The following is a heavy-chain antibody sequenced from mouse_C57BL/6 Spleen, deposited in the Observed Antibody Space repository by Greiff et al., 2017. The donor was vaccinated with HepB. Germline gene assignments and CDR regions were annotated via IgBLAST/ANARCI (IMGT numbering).Heavy chain of an antibody. V-gene: IGHV2-2*01. Sequence: QVQLKESGPGLVQPSQSLSITCTVSGFSLTSYGVHWVRQSPGKGLEWLGVIWSGGSTDYNAAFISRLSISKDNSKSQVFFKMNSLQADDTAIYYCARYWGITTVVATECFDVWGTGTTVTVSS. CDR2: IWSGGST. J-gene: IGHJ1*03. D-gene: IGHD1-1*01. CDR3: ARYWGITTVVATECFDV. CDR1: GFSLTSYG.